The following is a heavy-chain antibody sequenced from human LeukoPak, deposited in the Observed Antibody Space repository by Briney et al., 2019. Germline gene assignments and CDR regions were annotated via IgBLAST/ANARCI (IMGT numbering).Heavy chain of an antibody. CDR1: VFTFSTYW. CDR3: AGGISATGGG. V-gene: IGHV3-74*01. D-gene: IGHD6-13*01. CDR2: INSDGSIT. J-gene: IGHJ3*01. Sequence: GRSLRLSCAASVFTFSTYWMHCVRQVPGKGLVCVSRINSDGSITNYADSVQGRFTISRDKAKNTLYLQMNSLRVEDTAVYYCAGGISATGGGWGQGTMVSVSS.